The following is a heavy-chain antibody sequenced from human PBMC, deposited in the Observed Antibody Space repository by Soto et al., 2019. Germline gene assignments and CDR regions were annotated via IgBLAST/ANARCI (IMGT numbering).Heavy chain of an antibody. CDR2: IIPIFGTA. D-gene: IGHD5-18*01. V-gene: IGHV1-69*06. CDR1: GGTFSSYA. CDR3: ARSTGTAMAPYYYYYYGMDV. J-gene: IGHJ6*02. Sequence: GASVKVSCKASGGTFSSYAISWVRQAPGQGLEWMGGIIPIFGTANYAQKFQGRVTITADKSTSTAYMELSSLRSEDTAVYYCARSTGTAMAPYYYYYYGMDVWGQGTTVTVSS.